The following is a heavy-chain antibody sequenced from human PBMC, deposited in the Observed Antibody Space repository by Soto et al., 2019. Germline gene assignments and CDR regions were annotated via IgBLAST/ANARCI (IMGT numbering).Heavy chain of an antibody. V-gene: IGHV4-4*07. D-gene: IGHD1-26*01. CDR2: IYTSGST. CDR3: ARDLPHASSYYYYYGMDV. J-gene: IGHJ6*02. CDR1: GGSTSSYY. Sequence: SETLSLTCTVSGGSTSSYYWSWIRQPAGKGLEWIGRIYTSGSTNYNPSHKSRVTMSVDTSKNQFSQKLSSVTAADTAVYYCARDLPHASSYYYYYGMDVWGQGTTVTVSS.